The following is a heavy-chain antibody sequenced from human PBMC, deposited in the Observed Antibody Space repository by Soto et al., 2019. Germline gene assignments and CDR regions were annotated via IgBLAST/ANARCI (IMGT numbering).Heavy chain of an antibody. CDR3: ARLDGYYYRANYYYYMDV. CDR2: ISSSGSTI. Sequence: GGSLRLSCAASGFTFSDYYMSWIRQAPGKGLEWVSYISSSGSTIYYADSVKGRFTISRDNAKNSLYLQMNSLRAEDTAVYYCARLDGYYYRANYYYYMDVWGKGTTVTVSS. D-gene: IGHD3-22*01. CDR1: GFTFSDYY. J-gene: IGHJ6*03. V-gene: IGHV3-11*01.